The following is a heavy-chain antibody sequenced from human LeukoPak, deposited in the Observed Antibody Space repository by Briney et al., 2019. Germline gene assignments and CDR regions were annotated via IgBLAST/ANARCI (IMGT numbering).Heavy chain of an antibody. J-gene: IGHJ4*02. CDR2: ILGSVSNT. Sequence: GGSLRLSSAASGFTFSRYGMSWVRQAPGEGLEWVSSILGSVSNTYYAISVKGRFTISRDNSKDTLYVHMNRLSAEDTAVYYCAKVSLIPPAAPPDDYWGQGTLVTVSS. D-gene: IGHD6-13*01. CDR1: GFTFSRYG. CDR3: AKVSLIPPAAPPDDY. V-gene: IGHV3-23*01.